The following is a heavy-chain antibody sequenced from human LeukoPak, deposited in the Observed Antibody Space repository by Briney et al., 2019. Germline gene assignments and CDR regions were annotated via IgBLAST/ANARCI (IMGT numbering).Heavy chain of an antibody. D-gene: IGHD6-19*01. J-gene: IGHJ4*02. Sequence: GGSLRLSCAASGFTFSSYAMSWVRQAPGQGLKCVSAISGSGGSTYYADSVKGRFTISRDNSKNTLYLQMNSLRDEDTAVYYCARDYRSSSGWTVDYWGQGTLVTVSS. CDR3: ARDYRSSSGWTVDY. CDR1: GFTFSSYA. CDR2: ISGSGGST. V-gene: IGHV3-23*01.